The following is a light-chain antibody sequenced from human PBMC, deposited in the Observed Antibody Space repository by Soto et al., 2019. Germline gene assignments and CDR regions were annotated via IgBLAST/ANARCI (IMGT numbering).Light chain of an antibody. CDR1: QSISSY. CDR3: QQSYTTPQP. CDR2: AAS. J-gene: IGKJ1*01. Sequence: DIQMTQSPSSLSASVGDRVTITCRASQSISSYLNWYQQKPGKAPKLLIYAASSLQSGVPSRFSGSGSGTDFTHTTSSLRPEDFTTYYCQQSYTTPQPFGQRTKVEIK. V-gene: IGKV1-39*01.